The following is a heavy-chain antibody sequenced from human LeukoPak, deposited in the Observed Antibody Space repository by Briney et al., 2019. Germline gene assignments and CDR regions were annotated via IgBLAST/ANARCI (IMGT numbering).Heavy chain of an antibody. Sequence: GGSLRLFCAASGFIFSDYYMSWIRQAPGKGLEWVSCISGSSTDTNYADSVKGRFTVSRDNAKHSLYLQMSSLRAEDTAVYYCASHSGWYHFDYWGQGTLVTVSS. D-gene: IGHD6-19*01. V-gene: IGHV3-11*06. CDR2: ISGSSTDT. CDR1: GFIFSDYY. J-gene: IGHJ4*02. CDR3: ASHSGWYHFDY.